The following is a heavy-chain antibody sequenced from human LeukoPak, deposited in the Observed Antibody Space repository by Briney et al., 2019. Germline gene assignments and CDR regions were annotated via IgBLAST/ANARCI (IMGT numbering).Heavy chain of an antibody. CDR2: INHSGST. J-gene: IGHJ4*02. CDR1: GGSFSGYY. CDR3: ARATSLDY. Sequence: KPSETLSLTCAVYGGSFSGYYWSWIRQPPGKGLEWIGEINHSGSTNYNPSLKSRVTISVDTSKNQFSLKLSSVTAADTAVYYCARATSLDYWGQGTLVTVSS. V-gene: IGHV4-34*01.